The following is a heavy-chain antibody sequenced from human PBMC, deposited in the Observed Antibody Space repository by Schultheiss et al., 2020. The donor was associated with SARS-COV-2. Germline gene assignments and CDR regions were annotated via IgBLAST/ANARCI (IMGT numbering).Heavy chain of an antibody. D-gene: IGHD2-8*02. CDR2: ISSSGSTI. CDR1: GFTFSSYE. CDR3: ARNRYCTGGVCYVASELGMDV. J-gene: IGHJ6*02. V-gene: IGHV3-48*03. Sequence: GGSLRLSCAASGFTFSSYEMNWVRQAPGKGLEWVSYISSSGSTIYYADSVKGRFTISRDNAKNSLYLQMNSLRAEDTAVYYCARNRYCTGGVCYVASELGMDVWGQGTTVTVSS.